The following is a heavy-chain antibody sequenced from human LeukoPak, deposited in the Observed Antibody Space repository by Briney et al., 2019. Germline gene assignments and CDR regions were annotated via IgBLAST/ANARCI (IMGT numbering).Heavy chain of an antibody. Sequence: PGGSLRLSCAASGFTFSSYAMSWVRQAPGKGLEWVSAISGSGGSTYYADSVKGRFTISRDNSKNTLYLQMNSLRAEDTAVYYCAKDLLEEQWPGNPPLFDYWGQGTLVTVSS. J-gene: IGHJ4*02. V-gene: IGHV3-23*01. CDR2: ISGSGGST. CDR1: GFTFSSYA. D-gene: IGHD6-19*01. CDR3: AKDLLEEQWPGNPPLFDY.